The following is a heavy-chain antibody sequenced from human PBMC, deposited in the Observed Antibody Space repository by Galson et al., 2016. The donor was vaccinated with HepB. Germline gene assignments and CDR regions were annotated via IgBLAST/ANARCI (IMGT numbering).Heavy chain of an antibody. J-gene: IGHJ6*04. Sequence: SLRLSCAASGFTFSRHGMHWIRQAPGKGLEWVAVISYDGTDIYYAESVKGRFTISRDNSRSTVYLQLNSVRVEDTAVYYCAKDPGGYSKYFYYGLDVWGKGTTVTVSS. CDR1: GFTFSRHG. CDR3: AKDPGGYSKYFYYGLDV. CDR2: ISYDGTDI. D-gene: IGHD6-13*01. V-gene: IGHV3-30*18.